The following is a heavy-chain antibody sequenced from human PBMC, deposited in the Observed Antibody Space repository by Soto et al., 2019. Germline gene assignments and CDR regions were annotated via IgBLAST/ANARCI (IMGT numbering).Heavy chain of an antibody. CDR2: IFPLTDIP. J-gene: IGHJ4*02. CDR1: GGTFRNYP. CDR3: ARGPLVVLNYFES. Sequence: QVQLVQSGTEVKKPGSSVKVSCKASGGTFRNYPINWVRQAPGQGLEWMGSIFPLTDIPDYAQNFQARLTISADKSTSPAYMELSSLTSDDTAMYFCARGPLVVLNYFESWGQGPLVTVSS. V-gene: IGHV1-69*02.